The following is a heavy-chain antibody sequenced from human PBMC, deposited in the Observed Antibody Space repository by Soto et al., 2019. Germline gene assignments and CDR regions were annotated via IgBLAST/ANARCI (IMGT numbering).Heavy chain of an antibody. CDR3: ARGIAAAGMAAYYYYYGMDV. Sequence: HGESLKISCKGSGYSFTSYWISWVRQMPGKGLEWMGRIDPSDSYTNYSPSFQGHVTISADKSISTAYLQWSSLKASDTAMYYCARGIAAAGMAAYYYYYGMDVWGQGTTVTVSS. CDR1: GYSFTSYW. V-gene: IGHV5-10-1*01. CDR2: IDPSDSYT. J-gene: IGHJ6*02. D-gene: IGHD6-13*01.